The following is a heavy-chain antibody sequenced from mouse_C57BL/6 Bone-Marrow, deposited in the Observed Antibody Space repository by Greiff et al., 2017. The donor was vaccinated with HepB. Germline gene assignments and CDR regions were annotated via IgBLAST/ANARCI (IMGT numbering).Heavy chain of an antibody. CDR1: GFTFSDYY. V-gene: IGHV5-12*01. J-gene: IGHJ1*03. CDR3: ARQGSITTVVADWYFDV. CDR2: ISNGGGST. Sequence: DVQLVESGGGLVQPGGSLKLSCAASGFTFSDYYMYWVRQTPEKRLEWVAYISNGGGSTYYPDTVKGRFTISRDNAKNTLYLQMSRLKSEDTAMYYCARQGSITTVVADWYFDVWGTGTTVTVSS. D-gene: IGHD1-1*01.